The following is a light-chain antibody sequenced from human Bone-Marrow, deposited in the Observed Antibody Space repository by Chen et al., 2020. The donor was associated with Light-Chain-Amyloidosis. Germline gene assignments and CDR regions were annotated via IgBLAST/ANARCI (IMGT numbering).Light chain of an antibody. CDR1: QSISSY. V-gene: IGKV1-39*01. CDR2: AAS. CDR3: QQGYSTPLT. J-gene: IGKJ4*01. Sequence: DIQMTQPPSSLSASVGDRVTTTCRASQSISSYLNWYQQKPGKAPKLLIYAASSLQSGVPSRFSGSGSGTDFTLTISSLQPEDFATYYCQQGYSTPLTFGGGIKVEIK.